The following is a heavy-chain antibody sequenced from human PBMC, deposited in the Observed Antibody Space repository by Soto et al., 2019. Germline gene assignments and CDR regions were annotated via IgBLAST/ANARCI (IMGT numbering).Heavy chain of an antibody. D-gene: IGHD4-17*01. J-gene: IGHJ3*02. CDR2: INPNSGGT. CDR3: ARALFPPLMTTPEGYAFDI. Sequence: ASVKVSCKASGYTFTGYYMHWVRQAPGQGLEWMGWINPNSGGTNYAQKFQGWVTMTRDTSISTAYMELSRLRSDDTAVYYCARALFPPLMTTPEGYAFDIWGQGTMVTVSS. CDR1: GYTFTGYY. V-gene: IGHV1-2*04.